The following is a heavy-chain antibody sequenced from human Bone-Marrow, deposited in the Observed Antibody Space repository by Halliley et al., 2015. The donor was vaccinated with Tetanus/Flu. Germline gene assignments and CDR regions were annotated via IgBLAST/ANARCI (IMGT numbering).Heavy chain of an antibody. CDR2: IAYDESFK. D-gene: IGHD3-10*01. CDR3: AKTMERGVIKTRPMDV. Sequence: SLRLSCAVSGFSFSHYGMHWVRQAPGKGLEWVAVIAYDESFKSYAASVKGRFTISRDNSKSTLYLQMNSLRDEDTAVYYCAKTMERGVIKTRPMDVWGQGATVTVSS. V-gene: IGHV3-30*18. J-gene: IGHJ6*02. CDR1: GFSFSHYG.